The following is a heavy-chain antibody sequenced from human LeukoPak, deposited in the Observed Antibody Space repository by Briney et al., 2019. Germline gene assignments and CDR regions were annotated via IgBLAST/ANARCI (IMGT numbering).Heavy chain of an antibody. V-gene: IGHV3-30-3*01. CDR2: ISYDGSNK. CDR3: ARGNGYSSGWYGAFYNNGDY. J-gene: IGHJ4*02. CDR1: GFTFGSYA. Sequence: PGGSLRLSCAASGFTFGSYAMHWVRQAPGKGLEWVAVISYDGSNKYYADSVKGRFTISRDNSKNTLYLQMNSLRAEDTAVYYCARGNGYSSGWYGAFYNNGDYWGQGTLVTVSS. D-gene: IGHD6-19*01.